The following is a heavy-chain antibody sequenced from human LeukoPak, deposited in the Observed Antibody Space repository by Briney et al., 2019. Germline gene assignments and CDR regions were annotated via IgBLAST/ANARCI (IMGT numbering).Heavy chain of an antibody. CDR3: ARASYYYDTTGLGAVDI. CDR2: INWNSDNI. V-gene: IGHV3-9*01. Sequence: PGGSLRLSCAASGFTFNDRAMYWVRQAPGKGLEWVSGINWNSDNIGYADSVKGRFTISRDDAKKSLFLQMNSLRTEDTALYYCARASYYYDTTGLGAVDIWGQGTMVTVSS. J-gene: IGHJ3*02. CDR1: GFTFNDRA. D-gene: IGHD3-22*01.